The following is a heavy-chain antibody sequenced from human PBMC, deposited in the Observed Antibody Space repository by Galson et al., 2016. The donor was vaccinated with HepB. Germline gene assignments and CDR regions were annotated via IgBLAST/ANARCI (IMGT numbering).Heavy chain of an antibody. D-gene: IGHD2-8*02. J-gene: IGHJ4*02. CDR1: GFTFSSYS. CDR3: ARDASEPFWWAYYFDS. V-gene: IGHV3-48*04. CDR2: ISSSSSTF. Sequence: SLRLSCAASGFTFSSYSMNWVRQAPGKGLEWVSYISSSSSTFYYADSVKGRFTISRDNAKNSLYLQMNSLRAEDTAVYYCARDASEPFWWAYYFDSWGQRTRVTVSS.